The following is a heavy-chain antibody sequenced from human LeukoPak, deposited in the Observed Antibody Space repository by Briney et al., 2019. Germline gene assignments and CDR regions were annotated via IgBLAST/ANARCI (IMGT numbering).Heavy chain of an antibody. CDR1: GFTFSSYT. J-gene: IGHJ4*02. CDR2: ISTSSSYI. D-gene: IGHD3-22*01. CDR3: AKEKDYYDSSGYFDY. Sequence: PGGSLRLSCAASGFTFSSYTMNWVRQAPGKGLEWVSSISTSSSYIYYADSVKGRFTISRDNAKNSLYLQMNSLRADDTAVYYCAKEKDYYDSSGYFDYWGQGTLVTVSS. V-gene: IGHV3-21*04.